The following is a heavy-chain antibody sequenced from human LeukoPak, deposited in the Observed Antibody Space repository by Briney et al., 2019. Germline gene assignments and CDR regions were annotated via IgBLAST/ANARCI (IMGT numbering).Heavy chain of an antibody. CDR2: IDPSGGST. J-gene: IGHJ5*02. CDR3: ARDLGLRGVTNWFDP. CDR1: AHTFSSYP. V-gene: IGHV1-46*01. D-gene: IGHD3-10*01. Sequence: ASVKVSCKASAHTFSSYPMHWVRQAPGQGLEWMGIIDPSGGSTGYAQKFQGRVTMTRDTSTSTVYMELSSLRSEDTAVYYCARDLGLRGVTNWFDPWGQGTLVTVSS.